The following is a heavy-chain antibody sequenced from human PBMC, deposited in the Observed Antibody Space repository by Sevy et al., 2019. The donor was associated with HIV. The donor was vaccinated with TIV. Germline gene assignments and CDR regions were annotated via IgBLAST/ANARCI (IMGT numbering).Heavy chain of an antibody. V-gene: IGHV1-2*06. Sequence: ASVKVSCKASGYTFTGYYMHWVRQAPGQGLEWMGRINPNSGGTNYAQKFQGRVTMTRDTSISTAYMELSRLRSDDTAVYYCARDHPSAYFRVHLYFDYWGQGTLVTVSS. CDR1: GYTFTGYY. CDR3: ARDHPSAYFRVHLYFDY. J-gene: IGHJ4*02. D-gene: IGHD1-26*01. CDR2: INPNSGGT.